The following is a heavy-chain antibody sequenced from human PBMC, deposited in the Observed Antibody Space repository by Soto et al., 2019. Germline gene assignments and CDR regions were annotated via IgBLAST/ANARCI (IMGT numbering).Heavy chain of an antibody. J-gene: IGHJ6*02. Sequence: QVQLVQSGAEVKKPGSSVKVSCKASGGTFSSYAISWVRQAPGQGLDWMGGIIPIFGTANYAQKFQGRVTITADESTSTAYMELSSLRSEDTAVYYCASPPPENCSGGSCYSYYGMDVWGQGTTVTVSS. CDR3: ASPPPENCSGGSCYSYYGMDV. D-gene: IGHD2-15*01. CDR1: GGTFSSYA. CDR2: IIPIFGTA. V-gene: IGHV1-69*12.